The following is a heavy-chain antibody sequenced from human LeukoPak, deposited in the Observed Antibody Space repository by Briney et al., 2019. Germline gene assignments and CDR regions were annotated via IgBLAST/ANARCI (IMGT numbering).Heavy chain of an antibody. CDR1: GGSISSYY. CDR2: FYYRGST. V-gene: IGHV4-59*12. J-gene: IGHJ4*02. CDR3: ARHSGTLGYFDY. D-gene: IGHD1-14*01. Sequence: SETLSLTCAVSGGSISSYYWSWIRQPPGKGLEWIGYFYYRGSTNYNPSLKSRVTISLDTSKNQFSLRLRSVTAADTAVYYCARHSGTLGYFDYWGQGTRVTVSS.